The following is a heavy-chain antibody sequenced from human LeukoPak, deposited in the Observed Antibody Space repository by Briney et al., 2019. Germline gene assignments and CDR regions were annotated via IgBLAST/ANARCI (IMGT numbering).Heavy chain of an antibody. CDR2: IYYSGST. Sequence: SETLSLTCTVSGGSISSSSYYWGWIRQPPGKGLEWIGSIYYSGSTYYNPSLKSRVTISVDTSKNQFSLKLSSVTAADTAVYYCAGVVRPYCSGGSCYLNWLDPWGQGTLVTVSS. J-gene: IGHJ5*02. CDR1: GGSISSSSYY. CDR3: AGVVRPYCSGGSCYLNWLDP. V-gene: IGHV4-39*01. D-gene: IGHD2-15*01.